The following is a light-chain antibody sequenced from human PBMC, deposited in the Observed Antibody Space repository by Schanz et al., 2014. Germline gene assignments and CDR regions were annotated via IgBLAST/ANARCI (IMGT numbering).Light chain of an antibody. J-gene: IGKJ1*01. CDR1: QSIGSS. Sequence: DIQMTQSPSSLSASVGDRVTLTCRASQSIGSSLNWYQQKPGKAPKLLIYAASILQSGVPSRFSGSGSGTDFTLVISGLQPEDFATYFCQHSRGAPPTFGQGTKVDIK. V-gene: IGKV1-39*01. CDR2: AAS. CDR3: QHSRGAPPT.